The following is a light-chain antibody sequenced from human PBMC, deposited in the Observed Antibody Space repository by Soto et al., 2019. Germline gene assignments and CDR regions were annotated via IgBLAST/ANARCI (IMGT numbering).Light chain of an antibody. CDR1: QSVSSNY. Sequence: EIVLAQSRCNLSLSPGERAIVSCRASQSVSSNYLAWYQQKPGQAPRLLIYAASSRATGIPDRFSGSGSGTDLTLTISRLEPEDFAVYYCQQYGRSRWTFGQGAKVEV. V-gene: IGKV3-20*01. J-gene: IGKJ1*01. CDR3: QQYGRSRWT. CDR2: AAS.